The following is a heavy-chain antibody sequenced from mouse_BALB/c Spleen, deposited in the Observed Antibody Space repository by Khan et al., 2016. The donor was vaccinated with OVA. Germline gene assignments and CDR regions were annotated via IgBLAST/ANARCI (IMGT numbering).Heavy chain of an antibody. J-gene: IGHJ3*01. D-gene: IGHD1-1*01. Sequence: QVQLQQPGAELVKPGASVKLSCKASGYPLTSYWLHWVKQRPGQGPEWIGEIDPSDSYTNYNQKFEGRATLTVDKSSSTTYMYLSSLTSEDSAVYYCVRSFHYGRSTWLAYWGQGTLVTVSS. CDR2: IDPSDSYT. CDR1: GYPLTSYW. V-gene: IGHV1-69*02. CDR3: VRSFHYGRSTWLAY.